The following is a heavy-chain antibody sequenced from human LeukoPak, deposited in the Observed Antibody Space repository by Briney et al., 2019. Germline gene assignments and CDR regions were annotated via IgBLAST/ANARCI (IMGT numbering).Heavy chain of an antibody. V-gene: IGHV3-15*01. CDR2: IKSETDGGTI. CDR3: TAHSTEWSFDY. CDR1: GFTFSNAW. Sequence: PGGSLRLSCAASGFTFSNAWMSWVRQAPGKGLEWVGRIKSETDGGTIDYAAPVKGRFTISRDDSKNTLYLQMNSLKTEDTAVYYCTAHSTEWSFDYWGQGTLVTVSS. J-gene: IGHJ4*02. D-gene: IGHD3-3*01.